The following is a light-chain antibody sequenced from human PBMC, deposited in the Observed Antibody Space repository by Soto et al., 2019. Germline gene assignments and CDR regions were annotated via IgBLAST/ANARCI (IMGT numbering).Light chain of an antibody. Sequence: DIVMTQFPDSLAVSLGERATINCKSSQSVLYSSNNKNYLAWYQQKPGQPPKLLIYWAYTRESGVPDRFSGSGSGTDFTLTIRSLQAEDVAVYYCQQYFTNSMYTFGQGTKLEIK. CDR3: QQYFTNSMYT. V-gene: IGKV4-1*01. CDR1: QSVLYSSNNKNY. J-gene: IGKJ2*01. CDR2: WAY.